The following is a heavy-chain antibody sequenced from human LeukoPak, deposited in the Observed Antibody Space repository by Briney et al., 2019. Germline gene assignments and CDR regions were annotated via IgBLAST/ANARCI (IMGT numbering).Heavy chain of an antibody. Sequence: PGGSLRLSCAASGFTFSSYSMSWVRQAPGKGLEWVANIKQDGSEKYYVDSVKGRFTISRDNAKNSLYLQMNSLRAEDTAVYYCARDSMITFGGVDYWGQGTLVTVSS. V-gene: IGHV3-7*01. J-gene: IGHJ4*02. CDR3: ARDSMITFGGVDY. D-gene: IGHD3-16*01. CDR2: IKQDGSEK. CDR1: GFTFSSYS.